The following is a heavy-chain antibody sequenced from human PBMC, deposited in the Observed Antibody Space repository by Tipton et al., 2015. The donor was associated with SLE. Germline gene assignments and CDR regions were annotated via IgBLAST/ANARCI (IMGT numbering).Heavy chain of an antibody. Sequence: TLSLTCTVSGGSISSHYWSWIRQPPGKGLEWIGYIYYSGSTNYSPSLKSRVTISVDTSKNQFSLKLSSVTAADTAVYYCARDGGYSYGSAFDIWGQGTMVTVSS. J-gene: IGHJ3*02. D-gene: IGHD5-18*01. CDR3: ARDGGYSYGSAFDI. CDR2: IYYSGST. V-gene: IGHV4-59*11. CDR1: GGSISSHY.